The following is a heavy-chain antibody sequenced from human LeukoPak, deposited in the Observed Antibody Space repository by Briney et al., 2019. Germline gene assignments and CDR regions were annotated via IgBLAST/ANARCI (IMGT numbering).Heavy chain of an antibody. V-gene: IGHV1-58*02. CDR1: GFTFTSSA. D-gene: IGHD2-21*01. CDR2: IVVGSGNT. Sequence: GASVKVSCKASGFTFTSSAMQWVRQARGQRLEWIGWIVVGSGNTNYAQNFQERVTITRDMSTSTAYMELSSLRSEDTAVYYCAANTPRVVREDAFDIWGLGTMVTVSS. J-gene: IGHJ3*02. CDR3: AANTPRVVREDAFDI.